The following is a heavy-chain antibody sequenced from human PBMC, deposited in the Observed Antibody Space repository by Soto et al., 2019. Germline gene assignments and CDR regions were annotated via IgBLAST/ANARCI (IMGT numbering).Heavy chain of an antibody. CDR3: AKSKYCPSTHCFDY. J-gene: IGHJ4*02. CDR2: RYSDGRS. CDR1: GFTVSLSY. D-gene: IGHD2-2*01. Sequence: GGSLRLSCAGSGFTVSLSYMTWVRQVPGKGLEWVAIRYSDGRSYHAEYVKGRFTISTDDSENTLYLQISSLRAEDTAVYYCAKSKYCPSTHCFDYWGQGTQVTVSS. V-gene: IGHV3-66*01.